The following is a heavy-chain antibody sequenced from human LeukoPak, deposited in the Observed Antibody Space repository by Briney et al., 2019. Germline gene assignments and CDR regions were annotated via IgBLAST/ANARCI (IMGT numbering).Heavy chain of an antibody. CDR3: AKFETWAGYCSSTSCYVDYFDY. CDR1: GFTFSSYA. Sequence: GGSLRLSCAASGFTFSSYAMSWVRQAPGNGLEWVSGISGSGGRTQYADSVKGRFTISRDNSKNTLYLQMNSLRAEDTAVYYCAKFETWAGYCSSTSCYVDYFDYWGQGTLVTVSS. J-gene: IGHJ4*02. D-gene: IGHD2-2*03. CDR2: ISGSGGRT. V-gene: IGHV3-23*01.